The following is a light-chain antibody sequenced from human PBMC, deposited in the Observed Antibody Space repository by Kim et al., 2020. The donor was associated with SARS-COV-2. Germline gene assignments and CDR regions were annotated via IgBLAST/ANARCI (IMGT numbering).Light chain of an antibody. CDR2: KAS. J-gene: IGKJ5*01. CDR3: QQYSVYPIT. Sequence: ASVGDRVTITCRASQSISFWLAWYQQKPGKAPNLLIYKASNLESGVPSRFSGSGSGTEFTLTISSLQPDDFATYYCQQYSVYPITFGQGTRLEIK. CDR1: QSISFW. V-gene: IGKV1-5*03.